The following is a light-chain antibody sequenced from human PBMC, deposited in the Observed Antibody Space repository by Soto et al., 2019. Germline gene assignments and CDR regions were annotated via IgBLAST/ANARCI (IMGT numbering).Light chain of an antibody. Sequence: QSVLTQPASVSGSPGQSITISCTGTSSDVGGYNYVSWYQQHPGKAPKFMIYDVSNRPSGVSDRFSGSKSGNTASLTISGLQAEDEADYYCCSYTNSNTHQIVFGTGTKVTVL. J-gene: IGLJ1*01. CDR3: CSYTNSNTHQIV. V-gene: IGLV2-14*01. CDR1: SSDVGGYNY. CDR2: DVS.